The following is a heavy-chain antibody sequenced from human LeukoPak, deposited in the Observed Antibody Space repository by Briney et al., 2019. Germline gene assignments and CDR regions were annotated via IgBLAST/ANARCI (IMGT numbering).Heavy chain of an antibody. Sequence: PGGSLRLSCAASGFTFDDYAMHWVRQAPGKGLEWVSGISWNSGSIGYADSVKGRFTISRDNAKNSLYLQMNSLRAEDTALYYCAKDSEEFGWGQGTLVTVSS. J-gene: IGHJ4*02. CDR3: AKDSEEFG. CDR2: ISWNSGSI. D-gene: IGHD3-10*01. CDR1: GFTFDDYA. V-gene: IGHV3-9*01.